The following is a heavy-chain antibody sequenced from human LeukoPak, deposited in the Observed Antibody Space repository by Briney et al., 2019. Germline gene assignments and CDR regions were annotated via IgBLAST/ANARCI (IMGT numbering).Heavy chain of an antibody. D-gene: IGHD3-3*01. Sequence: ASVKVSCKASGYTFTNYGVSWVRQAPGQGLEWMGWISAYNGYTNYAQKFQFRVTMTTDTSTSTAYMELRSLTSDDTAVYYCAKDALLRFLEWLSPYYWGQGTLVTVSS. CDR2: ISAYNGYT. CDR1: GYTFTNYG. CDR3: AKDALLRFLEWLSPYY. V-gene: IGHV1-18*01. J-gene: IGHJ4*02.